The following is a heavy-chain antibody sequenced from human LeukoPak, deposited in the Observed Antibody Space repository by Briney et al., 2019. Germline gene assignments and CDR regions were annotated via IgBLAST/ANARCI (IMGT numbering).Heavy chain of an antibody. CDR2: MNPNSGNT. D-gene: IGHD6-13*01. V-gene: IGHV1-8*03. CDR1: GYTFTSYD. J-gene: IGHJ4*02. CDR3: ARGVGSSSWYGGYYFDY. Sequence: ASVKVSCKASGYTFTSYDINWVRQAPGQGLEWMGWMNPNSGNTGYAQKFQGRVTITRNTSISTAYMELSSLRSEDTAVYYCARGVGSSSWYGGYYFDYWGQGTLVTVSS.